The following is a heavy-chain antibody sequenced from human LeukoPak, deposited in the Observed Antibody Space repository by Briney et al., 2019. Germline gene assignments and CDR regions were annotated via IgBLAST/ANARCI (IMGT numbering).Heavy chain of an antibody. D-gene: IGHD2-8*01. Sequence: SQTLSLTCTVSGASISSGNYFWSWIRPPAGKGLEWIGRIYSSGSTNYNPSLKTRVTISVDTSKNQFSLKLRSVTAADTAVYYCARALCINGVCEWFDPWGQGSLVTVSS. CDR1: GASISSGNYF. CDR2: IYSSGST. CDR3: ARALCINGVCEWFDP. V-gene: IGHV4-61*02. J-gene: IGHJ5*02.